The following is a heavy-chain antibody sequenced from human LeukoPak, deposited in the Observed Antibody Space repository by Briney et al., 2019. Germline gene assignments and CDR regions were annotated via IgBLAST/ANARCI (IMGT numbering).Heavy chain of an antibody. CDR1: GYTFTGYY. V-gene: IGHV1-2*02. Sequence: GASVKVSCKASGYTFTGYYMHWVRQAPGQGLEWMGWINPNSGGTHYAQKFQGRVTMTRDTSISTAYMELSRLRSDDTAVYYCARVKGLYGMDVWGQGTTVTVSS. J-gene: IGHJ6*02. CDR2: INPNSGGT. CDR3: ARVKGLYGMDV.